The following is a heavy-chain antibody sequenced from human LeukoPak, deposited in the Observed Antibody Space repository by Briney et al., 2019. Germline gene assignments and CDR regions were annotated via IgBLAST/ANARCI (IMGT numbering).Heavy chain of an antibody. V-gene: IGHV4-59*01. D-gene: IGHD3-10*01. CDR2: IYYSGST. CDR1: GGSISSYN. J-gene: IGHJ3*02. CDR3: ARDLRFGEPLAFDI. Sequence: SETLSLTWTVSGGSISSYNWSWIRQPPGKGLEWIGYIYYSGSTNYNPSLKSRVTISVDTSKNQFSLKLSSVTAADTAVYYCARDLRFGEPLAFDIWGQGTMVTVSS.